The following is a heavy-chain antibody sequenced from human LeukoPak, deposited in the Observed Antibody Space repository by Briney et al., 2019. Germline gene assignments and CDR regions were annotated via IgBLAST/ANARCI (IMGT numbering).Heavy chain of an antibody. CDR2: IGSDNKP. D-gene: IGHD4-23*01. CDR3: ARSTTVVTQFDY. CDR1: GFTFSAYA. J-gene: IGHJ4*02. Sequence: GGSLRLSCEASGFTFSAYAMTWVRQAPGKGLEWVSSIGSDNKPHYSESVKGRFAISRDNAKNSLYLQMNSLRAEDTAVYYCARSTTVVTQFDYWGQGTLVTVSS. V-gene: IGHV3-69-1*01.